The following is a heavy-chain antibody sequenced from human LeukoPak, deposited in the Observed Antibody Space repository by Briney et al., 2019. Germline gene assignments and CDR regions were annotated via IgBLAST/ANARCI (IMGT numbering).Heavy chain of an antibody. CDR2: IHSGGNT. CDR1: GFTVSNNY. J-gene: IGHJ5*02. Sequence: GGCLRLSCAASGFTVSNNYMSWVRQAPGKGLEWVSIIHSGGNTYYADSVKGRFTISRDNSKNTLYLQMNSLRVEDTAVYYCARANSATIPGADPWGQGTLVTVSS. D-gene: IGHD1-26*01. CDR3: ARANSATIPGADP. V-gene: IGHV3-53*01.